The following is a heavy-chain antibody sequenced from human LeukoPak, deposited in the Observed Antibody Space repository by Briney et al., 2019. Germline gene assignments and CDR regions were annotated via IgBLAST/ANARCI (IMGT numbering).Heavy chain of an antibody. Sequence: SGTLSLTCTVSGRSVSSGSYYWSWIRQPPGKGLEWIGYIYYSGSTNYNPSLKSRVTISVDTSKNQFSLKLSSVTAADTAVYYCARDRGYCSGGSCYGYFDYWGQGTLVTVSS. CDR3: ARDRGYCSGGSCYGYFDY. D-gene: IGHD2-15*01. CDR1: GRSVSSGSYY. V-gene: IGHV4-61*01. CDR2: IYYSGST. J-gene: IGHJ4*02.